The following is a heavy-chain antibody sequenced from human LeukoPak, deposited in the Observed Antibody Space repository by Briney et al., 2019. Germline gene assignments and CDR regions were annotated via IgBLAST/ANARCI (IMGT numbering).Heavy chain of an antibody. CDR1: GFTFSTYG. CDR2: ISTNSVAT. CDR3: AKGQSTIATRSFDS. J-gene: IGHJ4*02. D-gene: IGHD6-6*01. Sequence: PGGSLRLSCAASGFTFSTYGMNWVRQAPGKGLEWVSTISTNSVATYYSDSVKGRFTISRDNSKNTLFLQMNSLRAEDTAICYCAKGQSTIATRSFDSWGQGTLVTVSS. V-gene: IGHV3-23*01.